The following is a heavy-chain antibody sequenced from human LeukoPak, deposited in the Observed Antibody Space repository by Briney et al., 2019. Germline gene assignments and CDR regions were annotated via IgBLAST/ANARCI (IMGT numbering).Heavy chain of an antibody. D-gene: IGHD6-6*01. CDR3: ARGKEGSSIAPRRTKNYYYMDV. Sequence: GGSLRLSCAASGFTFSSYSMNWVRQAPGKGLEWVSSISSSSSYIYYADSVKGRFTISRDNAKNSLYLQMNSLRAEDTAVYYCARGKEGSSIAPRRTKNYYYMDVWGKGTTVTVSS. CDR2: ISSSSSYI. CDR1: GFTFSSYS. J-gene: IGHJ6*03. V-gene: IGHV3-21*01.